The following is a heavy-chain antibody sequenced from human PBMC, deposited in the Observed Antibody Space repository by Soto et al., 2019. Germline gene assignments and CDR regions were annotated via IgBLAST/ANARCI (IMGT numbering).Heavy chain of an antibody. CDR3: ARAPRVGARVDY. V-gene: IGHV4-34*01. CDR2: INHSGST. CDR1: GGSFSGYY. D-gene: IGHD1-26*01. Sequence: SETLSLTCAVYGGSFSGYYWSWIRQPPGKGLEWIGEINHSGSTNYNPSLKSRVTISVDTSKNQFSLKLSSVTAADTAVYYCARAPRVGARVDYWGQGTLVTVSS. J-gene: IGHJ4*02.